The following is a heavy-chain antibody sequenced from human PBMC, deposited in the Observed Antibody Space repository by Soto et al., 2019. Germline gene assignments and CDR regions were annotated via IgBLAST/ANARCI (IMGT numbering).Heavy chain of an antibody. CDR1: GYTFTSYG. Sequence: ASVKVSCKASGYTFTSYGISWVRQAPGQGLEWMGWISAYNGNTNYAQKLQGRVTMTTDTSTSTDYMELRSLRSDDTAVYYCARDLTIVVVPASMQVREHDYYYYQAVWGKGTTVTVSS. CDR2: ISAYNGNT. J-gene: IGHJ6*03. CDR3: ARDLTIVVVPASMQVREHDYYYYQAV. V-gene: IGHV1-18*01. D-gene: IGHD2-2*01.